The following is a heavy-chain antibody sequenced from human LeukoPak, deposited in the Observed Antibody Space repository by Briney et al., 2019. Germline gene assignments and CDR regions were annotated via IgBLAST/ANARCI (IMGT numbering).Heavy chain of an antibody. D-gene: IGHD3-9*01. CDR2: ISGSGGST. J-gene: IGHJ4*02. CDR3: AKNPPRIRYFDWPKDY. Sequence: GGSLRLSCAASGFTFSSYAMSWVRQAPGKGLEWVSAISGSGGSTYYADSVKGRFTISRDNSQNTLYMQMNSLRAEDTAVYYCAKNPPRIRYFDWPKDYCGQGTLVTVSS. V-gene: IGHV3-23*01. CDR1: GFTFSSYA.